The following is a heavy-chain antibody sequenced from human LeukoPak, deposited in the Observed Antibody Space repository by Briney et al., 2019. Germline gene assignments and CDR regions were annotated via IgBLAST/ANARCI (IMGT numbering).Heavy chain of an antibody. CDR1: GGSISSYY. D-gene: IGHD6-6*01. Sequence: SETLSLTCTVSGGSISSYYRSWIRQPAGKGLERIGRIYTSGSTNYNPSLKSRVTMSVDTSKNQFSLKLSSVTAADTAVYYCARDSSSSAKGMDVWGQGTTVTVSS. CDR3: ARDSSSSAKGMDV. CDR2: IYTSGST. J-gene: IGHJ6*02. V-gene: IGHV4-4*07.